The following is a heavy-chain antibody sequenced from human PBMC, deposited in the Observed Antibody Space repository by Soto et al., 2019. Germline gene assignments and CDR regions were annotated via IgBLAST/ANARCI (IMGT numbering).Heavy chain of an antibody. V-gene: IGHV3-11*01. J-gene: IGHJ5*02. CDR2: ITSGVTTV. Sequence: QVQLVESGGGLVKPGGSLRLSCAASGFNFNDYYMNWIRQTPGKGLEWVSSITSGVTTVSYADSVQGRFTISGDDALNSVFLQLHSLRADDTAFYYGARKFYHDPTFDLWGQGILVTVS. CDR3: ARKFYHDPTFDL. D-gene: IGHD3-16*01. CDR1: GFNFNDYY.